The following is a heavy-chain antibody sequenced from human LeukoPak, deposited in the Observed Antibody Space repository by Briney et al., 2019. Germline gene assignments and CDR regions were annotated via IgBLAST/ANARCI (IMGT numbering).Heavy chain of an antibody. CDR2: IERGGGT. CDR1: GGSFSNYF. V-gene: IGHV4-34*01. CDR3: ARGLEYDFWSGNYSVGFDV. J-gene: IGHJ3*01. D-gene: IGHD3/OR15-3a*01. Sequence: SETLSLTCAVYGGSFSNYFCSWLRQPPGKGLEWLGEIERGGGTNYNPSLKSRVTISVDTSKNQFSLKLSSVTAADTAVYYCARGLEYDFWSGNYSVGFDVWDQRTMVTASS.